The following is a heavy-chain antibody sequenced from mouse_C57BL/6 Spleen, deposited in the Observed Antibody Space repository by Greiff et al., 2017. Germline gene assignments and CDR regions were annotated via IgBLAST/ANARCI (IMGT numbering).Heavy chain of an antibody. J-gene: IGHJ1*03. D-gene: IGHD1-1*01. V-gene: IGHV1-54*01. Sequence: QVQLQQSGAELVRPGTSVKVSCKASGYAFTNYLIEWVKQRPGQGLEWIGVINPGSGGTNYNEKFKGKAKLTADKSSSTAYMQLSSLTSEDSAVYFCARGGYGSSLWYFDVWGTGTTVTVSS. CDR3: ARGGYGSSLWYFDV. CDR1: GYAFTNYL. CDR2: INPGSGGT.